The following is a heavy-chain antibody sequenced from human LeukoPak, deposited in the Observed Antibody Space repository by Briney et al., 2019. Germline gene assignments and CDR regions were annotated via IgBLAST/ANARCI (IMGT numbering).Heavy chain of an antibody. Sequence: SETLSLTCTVSGGSINYYYWMWIRQPPGKGLEWIGYIYYSGGTHYNPSLKSRVTMLVDTSKNQFSLKLSSVTAADTAVYYCARVYDSGSYYWFDPWGQGTLVTVSS. CDR3: ARVYDSGSYYWFDP. V-gene: IGHV4-59*12. CDR1: GGSINYYY. J-gene: IGHJ5*02. CDR2: IYYSGGT. D-gene: IGHD3-10*01.